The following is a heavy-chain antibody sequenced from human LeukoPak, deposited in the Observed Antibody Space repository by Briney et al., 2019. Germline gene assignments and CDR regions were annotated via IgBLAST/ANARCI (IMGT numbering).Heavy chain of an antibody. Sequence: PSETLSLTCTVSGGSISSGSYYWSWIRQPAGKGLEWIGRIYTSGSTNYNPSLKSRVTISVDTSKNQFSLKLSSVTAADTAVYYCARGRHGLQPFDYWGQGTLVTVSS. J-gene: IGHJ4*02. V-gene: IGHV4-61*02. CDR2: IYTSGST. D-gene: IGHD4-17*01. CDR3: ARGRHGLQPFDY. CDR1: GGSISSGSYY.